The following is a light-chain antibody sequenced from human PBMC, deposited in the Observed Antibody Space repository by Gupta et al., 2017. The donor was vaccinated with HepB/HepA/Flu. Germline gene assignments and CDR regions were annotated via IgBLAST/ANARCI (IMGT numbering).Light chain of an antibody. V-gene: IGLV1-44*01. CDR3: AAWDDSLNAYV. CDR2: TNN. CDR1: SSNIGSR. Sequence: QSVLIQPPSASGTPGQRVIISCSGSSSNIGSRVNWHQQLPGTAPKLLINTNNQRPSGVPDRISGSKSGTSASLAISGLQSEDEADYYCAAWDDSLNAYVFGTGTKVTVL. J-gene: IGLJ1*01.